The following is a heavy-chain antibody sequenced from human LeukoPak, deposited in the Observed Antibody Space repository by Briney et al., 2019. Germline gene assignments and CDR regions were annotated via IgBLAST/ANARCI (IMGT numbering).Heavy chain of an antibody. V-gene: IGHV3-23*01. CDR1: GFTFSSYA. J-gene: IGHJ4*02. CDR3: AKDGEWELLYYFDY. CDR2: VSGSGGST. D-gene: IGHD1-26*01. Sequence: GGSLRLSCAASGFTFSSYAMSWVRQAPGKGLEWVSAVSGSGGSTYYADSVKGRFTISRDNSKNTLYLQMNSLRAEDTAVYYCAKDGEWELLYYFDYWGQGALVTVSS.